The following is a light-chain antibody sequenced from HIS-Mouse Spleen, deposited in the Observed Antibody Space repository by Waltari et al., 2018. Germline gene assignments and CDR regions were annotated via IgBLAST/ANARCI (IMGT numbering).Light chain of an antibody. J-gene: IGLJ2*01. V-gene: IGLV3-27*01. CDR1: VLAKKS. CDR2: KDR. Sequence: SYELTQPSSVSVSPGQTARITCSGDVLAKKSARWFQQKPGQAPALVIYKDRERPSGIPERFSGSSSGTTVTLTISGAQVEDEADYYCYSAADNSGVFGGGTKLTVL. CDR3: YSAADNSGV.